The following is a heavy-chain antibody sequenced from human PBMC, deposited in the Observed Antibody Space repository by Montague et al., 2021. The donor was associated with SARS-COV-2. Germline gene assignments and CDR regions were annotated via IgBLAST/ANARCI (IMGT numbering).Heavy chain of an antibody. CDR1: GGSISSSSYY. CDR2: IYYSGST. D-gene: IGHD3-9*01. V-gene: IGHV4-39*01. J-gene: IGHJ6*02. Sequence: SESLSLTCTVSGGSISSSSYYWGWIRQPPGKGLEWIGSIYYSGSTYYNPSLKSRVTISVDTFKNQFSLKLSSVTAADTAVYYCARQDDILTGYYYYGMDVWGQGTTVTVSS. CDR3: ARQDDILTGYYYYGMDV.